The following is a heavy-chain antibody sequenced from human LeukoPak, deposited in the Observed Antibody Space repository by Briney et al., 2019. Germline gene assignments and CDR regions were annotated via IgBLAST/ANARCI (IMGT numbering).Heavy chain of an antibody. Sequence: GGSLRLSCAASGFTFSSYGMSWVRQTPGKGLEWVSGISDSGGTTYYVDSVKGRFTISRDNSKNTLYLQMNSLTAEDTAVYYCAKDPREGWLQSPYWGQGTLVTVSS. CDR1: GFTFSSYG. V-gene: IGHV3-23*01. J-gene: IGHJ4*02. CDR2: ISDSGGTT. CDR3: AKDPREGWLQSPY. D-gene: IGHD5-24*01.